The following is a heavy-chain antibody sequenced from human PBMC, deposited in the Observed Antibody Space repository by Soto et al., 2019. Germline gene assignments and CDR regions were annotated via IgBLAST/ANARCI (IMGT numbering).Heavy chain of an antibody. CDR1: GFTFTSSA. J-gene: IGHJ4*02. D-gene: IGHD3-16*02. CDR2: IVVGSGNT. CDR3: AADDDYIWGSYRFGY. V-gene: IGHV1-58*02. Sequence: SVKVSCKASGFTFTSSAMQWVRQARGQRLEWIGWIVVGSGNTNYAQKFQERVTITRDMSTSTAYMELSSLRSEDTALYYCAADDDYIWGSYRFGYWGQGTLVTVSS.